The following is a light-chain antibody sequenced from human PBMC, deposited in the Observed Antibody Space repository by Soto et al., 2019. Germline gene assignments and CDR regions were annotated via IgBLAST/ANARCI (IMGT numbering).Light chain of an antibody. V-gene: IGLV2-23*03. CDR2: EGS. CDR1: SGDVGSYNL. Sequence: QSALTQPPSVSVSPGQSITISCTGTSGDVGSYNLVSLYQQHPGKAPKLMIYEGSKRPSGVSNRFSGSKSGNTASLTISGLQAEDEADYYCCSYAGSSTFPYVFGTGTKVTVL. J-gene: IGLJ1*01. CDR3: CSYAGSSTFPYV.